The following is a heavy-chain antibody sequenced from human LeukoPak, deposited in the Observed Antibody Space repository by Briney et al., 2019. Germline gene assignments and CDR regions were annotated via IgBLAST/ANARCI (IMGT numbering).Heavy chain of an antibody. CDR3: AKDFWAMTTDY. V-gene: IGHV3-7*01. Sequence: GGSLRLSCTASGFSFSSNWMTWVRQAPGKGLEWVGNINPDGSEKFYVDSVRGRFTISRDKSENTVHLQMSSLRTEDTAVYYCAKDFWAMTTDYLGQGTLVTVSS. D-gene: IGHD4-17*01. CDR2: INPDGSEK. J-gene: IGHJ4*02. CDR1: GFSFSSNW.